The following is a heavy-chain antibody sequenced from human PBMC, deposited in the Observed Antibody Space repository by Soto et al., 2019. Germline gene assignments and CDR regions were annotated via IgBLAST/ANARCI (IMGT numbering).Heavy chain of an antibody. V-gene: IGHV3-74*03. CDR2: IKSDASTI. J-gene: IGHJ4*02. CDR3: VRGGSANYYGLFDS. Sequence: EVQLVESGGGLVQPGGSLRLSCAASGFTFSSYWMHWVRQVPGKGLVWVSRIKSDASTIMYADSVKGRFTISRDNAKNTLYLQVNSLRPDDTAVHYCVRGGSANYYGLFDSWGQGTLVTVSS. CDR1: GFTFSSYW. D-gene: IGHD1-26*01.